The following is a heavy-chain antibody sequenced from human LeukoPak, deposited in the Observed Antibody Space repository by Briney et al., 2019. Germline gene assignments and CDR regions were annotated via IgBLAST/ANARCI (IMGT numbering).Heavy chain of an antibody. CDR1: GVSISPYY. J-gene: IGHJ4*02. CDR3: ARGLKDGYGYFVDY. Sequence: SETLSLTCAVSGVSISPYYWAWIRQPPGKGLEWIGYIHTSGSNNQYPSLKSRVTISVDTSKNQFSLKLSSVTAADTAVYYCARGLKDGYGYFVDYWGQGTLVTVSS. D-gene: IGHD5-18*01. CDR2: IHTSGSN. V-gene: IGHV4-4*09.